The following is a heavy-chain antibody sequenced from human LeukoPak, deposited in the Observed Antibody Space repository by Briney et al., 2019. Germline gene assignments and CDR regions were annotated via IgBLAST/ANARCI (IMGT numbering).Heavy chain of an antibody. CDR3: AREPHSGSYHGGAFDI. CDR1: GYTFTSYY. J-gene: IGHJ3*02. D-gene: IGHD1-26*01. CDR2: INPRGGST. V-gene: IGHV1-46*01. Sequence: GASVKVSCKASGYTFTSYYMHWVRQAPGQGLEWMGIINPRGGSTSYAQKFQGRVTMTRDTSISTAYMELSRLRSDDTAVYYCAREPHSGSYHGGAFDIWGQGTMVTVSS.